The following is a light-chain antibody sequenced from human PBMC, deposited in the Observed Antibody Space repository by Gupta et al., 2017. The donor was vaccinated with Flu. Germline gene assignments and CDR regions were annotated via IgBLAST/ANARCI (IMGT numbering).Light chain of an antibody. Sequence: GTLGQPASISCRSSQSLVYRDGNTYLHWFQQRPGQSPRRLIYQVSHRESGVPDRFSGSGSGTDFTLTISRVEAEDVGVYYCMQGSRWPWAFGQGTKVEIK. CDR3: MQGSRWPWA. CDR2: QVS. CDR1: QSLVYRDGNTY. V-gene: IGKV2-30*01. J-gene: IGKJ1*01.